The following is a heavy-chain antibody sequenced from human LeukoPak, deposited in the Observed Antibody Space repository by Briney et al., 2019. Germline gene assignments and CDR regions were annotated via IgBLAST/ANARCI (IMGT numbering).Heavy chain of an antibody. D-gene: IGHD2-21*02. CDR1: GVSVNSRY. Sequence: SQTLSLTCAVSGVSVNSRYWSWVRQPPEKGLEWIGYIHYSGATNYNPSLKSRVSISIDTPRNQFSLSLSSVTAADTAVYYCAREDPLTAHFDYWGQGTLVTVSS. CDR3: AREDPLTAHFDY. V-gene: IGHV4-59*02. CDR2: IHYSGAT. J-gene: IGHJ4*02.